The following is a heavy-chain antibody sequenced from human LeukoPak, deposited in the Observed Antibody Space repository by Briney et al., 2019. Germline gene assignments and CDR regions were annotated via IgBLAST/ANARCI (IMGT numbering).Heavy chain of an antibody. CDR3: VTDDYVWGSCRSIDY. Sequence: ASVKVSCKVSGYTLTELSMHWVRQAPGKGLEWMGGFDPEDGETIYAQKFQGRVTMTEDTSTDTAYMELSSLRSEDTAVYYCVTDDYVWGSCRSIDYWGQGTLVTVSS. V-gene: IGHV1-24*01. CDR2: FDPEDGET. J-gene: IGHJ4*02. CDR1: GYTLTELS. D-gene: IGHD3-16*02.